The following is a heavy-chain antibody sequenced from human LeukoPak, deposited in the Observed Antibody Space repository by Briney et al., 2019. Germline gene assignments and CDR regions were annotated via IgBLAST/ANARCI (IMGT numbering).Heavy chain of an antibody. CDR2: ISYDGSNK. J-gene: IGHJ3*02. Sequence: QSGGSLRLSCAASEFTFRSYAFHWVRQAPGKGLEWVAFISYDGSNKFYADSVKGRFIISRDNSKNTLYLQMNSLRAEDTAVYYCAKAVYYDSSGYYEGADAFDIWGQGTMVTVSS. D-gene: IGHD3-22*01. CDR1: EFTFRSYA. V-gene: IGHV3-30-3*01. CDR3: AKAVYYDSSGYYEGADAFDI.